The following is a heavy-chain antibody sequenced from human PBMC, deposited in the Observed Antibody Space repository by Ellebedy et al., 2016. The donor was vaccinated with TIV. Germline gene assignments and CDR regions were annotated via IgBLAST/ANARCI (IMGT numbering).Heavy chain of an antibody. Sequence: GGSLRLXXAASGFTFSGYWMHWVRQAPGKGLVWVSRINSDGSRTTYADSVKGRFTISRDNAKNTLHLQMNNLRAEDTAVYYCAKDYEQLTTDYWGQGTLVTVSS. CDR3: AKDYEQLTTDY. D-gene: IGHD6-6*01. CDR1: GFTFSGYW. CDR2: INSDGSRT. J-gene: IGHJ4*02. V-gene: IGHV3-74*01.